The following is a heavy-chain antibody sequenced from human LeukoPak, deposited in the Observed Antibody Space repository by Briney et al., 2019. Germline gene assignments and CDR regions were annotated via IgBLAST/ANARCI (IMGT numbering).Heavy chain of an antibody. CDR2: IYYSGST. D-gene: IGHD4-23*01. Sequence: SETLSLTCTISGDSISSYYWSWIRQPPGKGLEWIGYIYYSGSTNYNPSLKSRVTISVDTSKNQFSLKLSSVTAADTAVYYCARERGGNSPFDGMDVWGQGTTVTVSS. J-gene: IGHJ6*02. CDR1: GDSISSYY. V-gene: IGHV4-59*01. CDR3: ARERGGNSPFDGMDV.